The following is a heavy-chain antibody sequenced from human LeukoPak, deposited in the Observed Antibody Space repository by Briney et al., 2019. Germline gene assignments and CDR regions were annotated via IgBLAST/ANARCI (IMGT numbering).Heavy chain of an antibody. CDR1: GGSISSGGFY. CDR3: ARDQRQYYYDSSGYYFDY. CDR2: IYYSGST. J-gene: IGHJ4*02. D-gene: IGHD3-22*01. V-gene: IGHV4-31*03. Sequence: SETLSLTCTVSGGSISSGGFYWSWIRQHPGKGLEWIGYIYYSGSTYYNPSLKSRVTISVDTSKNQFSLKLSSVTAADTAVYYCARDQRQYYYDSSGYYFDYWGQGTLVTVSS.